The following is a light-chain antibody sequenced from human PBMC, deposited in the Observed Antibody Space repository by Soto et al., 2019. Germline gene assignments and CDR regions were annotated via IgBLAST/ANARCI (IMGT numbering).Light chain of an antibody. CDR1: QSVSSN. CDR3: QQYNNWPQT. Sequence: EIVMTQSPATLSVSPGERATLSCRASQSVSSNLAWYQQKPGQAPRLLIYGASTRATGIPARFSGSGSGTEFTFTISSLQSEDFAVYYCQQYNNWPQTIGGGTKVEIK. J-gene: IGKJ4*01. CDR2: GAS. V-gene: IGKV3-15*01.